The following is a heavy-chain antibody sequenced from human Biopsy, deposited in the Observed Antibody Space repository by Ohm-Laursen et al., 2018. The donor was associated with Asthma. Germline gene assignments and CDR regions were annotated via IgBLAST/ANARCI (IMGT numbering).Heavy chain of an antibody. CDR1: GFTFSSYG. J-gene: IGHJ4*02. D-gene: IGHD3-16*02. Sequence: SLRLSCAASGFTFSSYGMYWVHQAPGKGLEWVAVISYDGSNKYYADSVKGRFTISRDNSKNTLYLQMNSLRAEDTAVYYCARDLHPTNHLGELSEGFDYWGQGTLVTVSS. CDR3: ARDLHPTNHLGELSEGFDY. V-gene: IGHV3-30*03. CDR2: ISYDGSNK.